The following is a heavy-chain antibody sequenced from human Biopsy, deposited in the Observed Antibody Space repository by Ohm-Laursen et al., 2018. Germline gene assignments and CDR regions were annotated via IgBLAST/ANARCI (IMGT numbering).Heavy chain of an antibody. Sequence: SLRLSCAAPGFTFSSYGMHWVRQAPGKGLEWAAAIWYDGSNKNYADSVKGRFTISRDNSKNTLYLQMNSLRGEDTAVYYCAKCMTGGSNYYFHHCGQGTLVTVSS. CDR3: AKCMTGGSNYYFHH. J-gene: IGHJ4*02. D-gene: IGHD2-8*01. CDR2: IWYDGSNK. V-gene: IGHV3-33*06. CDR1: GFTFSSYG.